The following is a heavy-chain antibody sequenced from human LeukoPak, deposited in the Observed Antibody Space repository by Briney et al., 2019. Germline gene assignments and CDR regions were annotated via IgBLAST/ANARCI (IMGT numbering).Heavy chain of an antibody. D-gene: IGHD5-18*01. V-gene: IGHV3-30*03. CDR1: GFTFSTYW. Sequence: PGGSLRLSCAASGFTFSTYWMTWVRQAPGKGLEWVAVISYDGNDKYYADSVKGRFTISRDNSKNTLYLQMNSLRAEDTAVYYCARAEWESTAMADWYYYYYGMDVWGQGTTVTVSS. J-gene: IGHJ6*02. CDR2: ISYDGNDK. CDR3: ARAEWESTAMADWYYYYYGMDV.